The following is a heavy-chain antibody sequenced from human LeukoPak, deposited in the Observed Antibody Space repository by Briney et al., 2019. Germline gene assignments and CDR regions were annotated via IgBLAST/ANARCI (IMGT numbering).Heavy chain of an antibody. D-gene: IGHD6-13*01. Sequence: GASVKVSCNASGYTFTGYYMHWVRQALGQGLEWMRWINPNSGGTNYAQKFQGRVTMTRDTSISTAYMELSRLRSDDTAVYYCARDSIAAAGTDPFYYYYYGMDVWGQGTTVTVSS. CDR2: INPNSGGT. J-gene: IGHJ6*02. CDR1: GYTFTGYY. V-gene: IGHV1-2*02. CDR3: ARDSIAAAGTDPFYYYYYGMDV.